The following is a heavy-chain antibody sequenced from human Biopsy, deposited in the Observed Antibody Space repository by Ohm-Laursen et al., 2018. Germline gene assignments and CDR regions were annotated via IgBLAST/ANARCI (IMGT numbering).Heavy chain of an antibody. V-gene: IGHV1-18*01. D-gene: IGHD2-21*01. CDR3: ARVALPLYLDN. CDR2: ISGYNGNT. CDR1: GYSFNNYG. J-gene: IGHJ4*02. Sequence: GSSVKVSCQASGYSFNNYGINWARQAPGQGLEWMGRISGYNGNTKYAQKFQGRVTMTTDTSTSAVYMEVRSLRSDDTAVYYCARVALPLYLDNWGQGTRVTVSS.